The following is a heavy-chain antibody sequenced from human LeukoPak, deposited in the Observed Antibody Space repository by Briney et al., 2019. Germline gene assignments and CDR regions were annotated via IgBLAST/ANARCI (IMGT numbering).Heavy chain of an antibody. CDR3: ARRLTQYDCFDP. CDR2: TYYRSTWYN. V-gene: IGHV6-1*01. D-gene: IGHD2-2*01. CDR1: GDSVSSNSVT. J-gene: IGHJ5*02. Sequence: SQTLSLTCAISGDSVSSNSVTWNWIRQSPSRGLEWLGRTYYRSTWYNDYAVSVRGRITVNPDTSKNQFSLHLNSVTPEDTAVYYCARRLTQYDCFDPWGQGILVSVSS.